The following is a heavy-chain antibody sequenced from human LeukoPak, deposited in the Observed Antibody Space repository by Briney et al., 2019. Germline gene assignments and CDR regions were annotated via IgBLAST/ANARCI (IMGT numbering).Heavy chain of an antibody. CDR1: GFTFSSYA. D-gene: IGHD6-13*01. J-gene: IGHJ4*02. CDR2: ISGSGDST. CDR3: AKGHSSSWYLDY. Sequence: GGSLRLSCAASGFTFSSYAMSWVRQAPGKGLEWVSAISGSGDSTFYADSVKGRFTISRDNSKNTLYLQMNSLRAEDTAVYYCAKGHSSSWYLDYWGQGTLVTVSS. V-gene: IGHV3-23*01.